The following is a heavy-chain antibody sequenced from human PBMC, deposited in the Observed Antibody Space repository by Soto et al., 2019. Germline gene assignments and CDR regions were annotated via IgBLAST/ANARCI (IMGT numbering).Heavy chain of an antibody. CDR1: GYTFTGYY. CDR2: INPNSGGT. V-gene: IGHV1-2*04. J-gene: IGHJ4*02. D-gene: IGHD3-22*01. CDR3: ARDSGYYDSSGYRGFDY. Sequence: ASVKVSCKASGYTFTGYYMHCVRQAPGQGLEWMGWINPNSGGTNYAQKFQGWVTMTRDTSISTAYMELSRLRSDDTAVYYCARDSGYYDSSGYRGFDYWGQGTLVTVSS.